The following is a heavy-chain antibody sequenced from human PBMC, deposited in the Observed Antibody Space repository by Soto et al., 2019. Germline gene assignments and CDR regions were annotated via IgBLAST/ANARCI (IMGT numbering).Heavy chain of an antibody. D-gene: IGHD3-10*01. CDR3: AGSFKYGSGTFDAFDI. Sequence: SVKVSCKAYGGTFSSYAISWVRQAPGQGLEWMGGIIPIFGTTNYAGKFQGRVSITADESTSTAYVELSSLRSEDTAVYYCAGSFKYGSGTFDAFDIWGQGAMVTVSS. CDR2: IIPIFGTT. V-gene: IGHV1-69*13. CDR1: GGTFSSYA. J-gene: IGHJ3*02.